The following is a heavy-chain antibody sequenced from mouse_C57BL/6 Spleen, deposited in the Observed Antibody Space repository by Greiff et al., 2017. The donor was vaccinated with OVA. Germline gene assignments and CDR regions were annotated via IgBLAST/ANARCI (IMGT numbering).Heavy chain of an antibody. CDR1: GYAFSSYW. D-gene: IGHD2-1*01. Sequence: VQLQQSGAELVKPGASVKISCKASGYAFSSYWMNWVKQRPGKGLEWIGQIYPGDGDTNYNGKFKGKATLTADKSSSTAYMQLSSLTSEDSAVYFCAREGVYYGNPWSAYWGQGTLVTVSA. V-gene: IGHV1-80*01. CDR2: IYPGDGDT. CDR3: AREGVYYGNPWSAY. J-gene: IGHJ3*01.